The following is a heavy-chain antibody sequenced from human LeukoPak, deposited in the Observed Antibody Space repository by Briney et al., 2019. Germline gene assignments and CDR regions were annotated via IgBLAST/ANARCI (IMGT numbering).Heavy chain of an antibody. CDR2: TSGSGGST. J-gene: IGHJ4*02. CDR3: AKNGGSQCYSHLDS. D-gene: IGHD2-15*01. V-gene: IGHV3-23*01. Sequence: GGSLRLSCAASGFTFSSYAMSWVRQAPGKGLEWVSGTSGSGGSTYYAGSVKGRFAISRDNSKNTLYLQMNSLRVEDTAVYYCAKNGGSQCYSHLDSWGQGTLVTVSS. CDR1: GFTFSSYA.